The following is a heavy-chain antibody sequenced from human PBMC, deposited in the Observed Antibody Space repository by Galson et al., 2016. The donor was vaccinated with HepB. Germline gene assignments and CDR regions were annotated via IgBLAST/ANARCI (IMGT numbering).Heavy chain of an antibody. Sequence: SLRLSCAVSGFTFSGSAIHWVRQASGKGLEWVGRIRSKDNNYATAYAASVKGRFNISRDDSKNTAYLQMNSLKTEDTAVYYCTRPGSTSRSGYTFDNWGQGTLVSVSS. CDR2: IRSKDNNYAT. CDR3: TRPGSTSRSGYTFDN. D-gene: IGHD3-3*01. V-gene: IGHV3-73*01. J-gene: IGHJ4*02. CDR1: GFTFSGSA.